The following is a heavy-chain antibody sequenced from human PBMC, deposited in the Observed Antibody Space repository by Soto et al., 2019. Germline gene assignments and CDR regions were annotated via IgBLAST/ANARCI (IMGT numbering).Heavy chain of an antibody. CDR3: ARDLGTVTTTEYYYYGMDV. D-gene: IGHD4-17*01. V-gene: IGHV1-69*13. Sequence: GASVKVSCKASGGTFSSYAISWMRQAPGQGLEWMGGIIPIFGTANYAQKFQGRVTITADESTSTAYMELSSLRSEDTAVYYCARDLGTVTTTEYYYYGMDVWGQGTTVTVSS. CDR1: GGTFSSYA. CDR2: IIPIFGTA. J-gene: IGHJ6*02.